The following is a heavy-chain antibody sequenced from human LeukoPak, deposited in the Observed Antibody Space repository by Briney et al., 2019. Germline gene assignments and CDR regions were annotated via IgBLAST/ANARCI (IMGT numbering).Heavy chain of an antibody. CDR3: ARDPGIAVAGPLRY. CDR2: IIPIFGTA. D-gene: IGHD6-19*01. CDR1: GGTFSSYA. V-gene: IGHV1-69*05. J-gene: IGHJ4*02. Sequence: SVKVSCKASGGTFSSYAISWVRQAPGQGLEWMGGIIPIFGTANYAQKFQGRVAITTDESTSTAYMELSSLRSEDTAVYYCARDPGIAVAGPLRYWGQGTLVTVSS.